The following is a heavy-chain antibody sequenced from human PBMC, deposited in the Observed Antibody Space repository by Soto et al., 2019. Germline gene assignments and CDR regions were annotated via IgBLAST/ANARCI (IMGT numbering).Heavy chain of an antibody. CDR3: AKGFSGTYQDLFDY. CDR2: ISGRGSTT. V-gene: IGHV3-23*01. CDR1: GFTFSSYA. D-gene: IGHD1-7*01. Sequence: PGGSLRLSCGASGFTFSSYAMTWVRQAPGKGLEWVSAISGRGSTTYYADSVKGRFTISRDNSKNTLYVQMNSLRAEDTAVYYCAKGFSGTYQDLFDYWGQGTLVTVSS. J-gene: IGHJ4*02.